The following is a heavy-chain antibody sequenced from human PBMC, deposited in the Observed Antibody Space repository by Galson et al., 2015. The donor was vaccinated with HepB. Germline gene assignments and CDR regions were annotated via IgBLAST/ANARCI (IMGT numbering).Heavy chain of an antibody. V-gene: IGHV3-15*01. CDR3: ATGEDGRSN. Sequence: SLRLSCAASGFLFNNAWMNWVRQAPGEGLEWVGRIKNKAHGETRDYAAPIKGSFTVSRDDSKNTLYLQMNSLTIEDTAVYYCATGEDGRSNWGQGTLVTVSS. CDR1: GFLFNNAW. CDR2: IKNKAHGETR. J-gene: IGHJ4*02. D-gene: IGHD5-24*01.